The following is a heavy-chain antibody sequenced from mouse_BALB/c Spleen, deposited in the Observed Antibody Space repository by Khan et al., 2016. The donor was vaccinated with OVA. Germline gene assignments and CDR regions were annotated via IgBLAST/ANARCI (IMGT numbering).Heavy chain of an antibody. V-gene: IGHV3-2*02. D-gene: IGHD1-1*01. J-gene: IGHJ2*01. CDR3: SSMCLYCYGSSIEGYYFDY. CDR1: GYSITSDYA. Sequence: EVQLQESGPGLVKPSQSLSLTCTVTGYSITSDYAWNWIRQFPGNKLEWMGYISYSGDTDYNPSLKSRISITRDTSKNQFFLQLNSVTTEDTATXYCSSMCLYCYGSSIEGYYFDYWGQGTTLTVSS. CDR2: ISYSGDT.